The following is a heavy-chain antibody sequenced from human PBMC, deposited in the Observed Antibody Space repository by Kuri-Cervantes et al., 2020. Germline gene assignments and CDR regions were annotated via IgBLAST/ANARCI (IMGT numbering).Heavy chain of an antibody. Sequence: ASVKVSCKASGYTFTSYYMHWVRQAPGQGLEWMGIINPSGGSTSYAQKFQGRVTMTRDTSTSTVYMELSSLRSEDTAVYYCARDGVQLWLRGNWFDPWGQGTLSPSPQ. CDR3: ARDGVQLWLRGNWFDP. D-gene: IGHD5-18*01. CDR2: INPSGGST. CDR1: GYTFTSYY. V-gene: IGHV1-46*01. J-gene: IGHJ5*02.